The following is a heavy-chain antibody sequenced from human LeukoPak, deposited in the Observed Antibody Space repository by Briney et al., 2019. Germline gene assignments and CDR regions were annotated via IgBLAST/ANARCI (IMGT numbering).Heavy chain of an antibody. CDR1: GYTFTSYY. CDR2: VNPNSGGT. CDR3: ARDYYDSSGGYYYYYYMDV. J-gene: IGHJ6*03. V-gene: IGHV1-2*02. D-gene: IGHD3-22*01. Sequence: GASVKVSCKASGYTFTSYYMHWVRQAPGQGLEWMGWVNPNSGGTNYAQKFQGRVTMTRDTSISTAYMELSRLRSDDTAVYYCARDYYDSSGGYYYYYYMDVWGKGTTVTVSS.